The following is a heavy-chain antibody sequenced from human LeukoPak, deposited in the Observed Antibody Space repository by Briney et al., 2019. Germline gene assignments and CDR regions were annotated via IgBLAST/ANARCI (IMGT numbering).Heavy chain of an antibody. D-gene: IGHD2-8*01. Sequence: ASVKVSCKASGYTFTTYYMHWVRQAPGQGLEWMGWISAYNGNRNYAQELQGRVTMTTDTSTSTAYMELRSLRSDDTAVYYCARDCTNGVCSTFDYWGQGTLVTVSS. J-gene: IGHJ4*02. CDR1: GYTFTTYY. V-gene: IGHV1-18*04. CDR2: ISAYNGNR. CDR3: ARDCTNGVCSTFDY.